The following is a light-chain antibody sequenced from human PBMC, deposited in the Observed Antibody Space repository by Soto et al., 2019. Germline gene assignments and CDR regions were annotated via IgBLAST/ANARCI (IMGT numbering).Light chain of an antibody. J-gene: IGLJ2*01. Sequence: QSVRTQPPSVSGAPGQRVTISCTGSSSNIGAGYDVHWYQQIPGTAPKLLIYGNSNRPSGVPDRFSGSKSGTSASLAITGLQAEDEADYYCQSYDSSLSGYVVFGGGTQLTVL. V-gene: IGLV1-40*01. CDR1: SSNIGAGYD. CDR3: QSYDSSLSGYVV. CDR2: GNS.